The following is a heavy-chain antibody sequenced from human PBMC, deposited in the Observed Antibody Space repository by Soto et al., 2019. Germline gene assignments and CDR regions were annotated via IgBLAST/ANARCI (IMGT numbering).Heavy chain of an antibody. D-gene: IGHD2-2*01. Sequence: PGGSLRLSCAASGFTFSSYAMSWVRQAPGEGLEWVSAISGSGGSTYYADSVKGRFTISRDNSKNTLYLQMNSLRAEDTAVYYCAGSVVVPAAMYDYWGQGTLVTVSS. J-gene: IGHJ4*02. V-gene: IGHV3-23*01. CDR3: AGSVVVPAAMYDY. CDR1: GFTFSSYA. CDR2: ISGSGGST.